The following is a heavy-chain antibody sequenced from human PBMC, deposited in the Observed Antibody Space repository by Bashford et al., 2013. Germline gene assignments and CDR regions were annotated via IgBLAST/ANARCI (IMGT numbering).Heavy chain of an antibody. J-gene: IGHJ4*02. CDR2: IYYDGTT. Sequence: SETLSLTCTVSGGSISNNYWSWIRQPPGKGLQWIAYIYYDGTTNYNPSLKSRVTISLDTSKNQFSLQLSSVTAADTAVYYCARGFYDASGYSFPFDYWGQGTLVTVSS. CDR1: GGSISNNY. V-gene: IGHV4-59*01. CDR3: ARGFYDASGYSFPFDY. D-gene: IGHD3-22*01.